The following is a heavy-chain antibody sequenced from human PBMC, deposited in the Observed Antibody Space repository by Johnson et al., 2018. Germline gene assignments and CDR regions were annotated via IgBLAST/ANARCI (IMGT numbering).Heavy chain of an antibody. V-gene: IGHV3-74*01. Sequence: VQLQESGGGFVRPGGSLRLSCAASGFTLRNYWMHWVRQAPGKGLVWVSRINTDGSSTTYADSVKGRFTISRDNAKNTLYLQMSSLRAEDTAVYYCARDGYGSSLTQNYYSYYMDVWGKGTTVTVSS. CDR1: GFTLRNYW. D-gene: IGHD6-13*01. CDR3: ARDGYGSSLTQNYYSYYMDV. J-gene: IGHJ6*03. CDR2: INTDGSST.